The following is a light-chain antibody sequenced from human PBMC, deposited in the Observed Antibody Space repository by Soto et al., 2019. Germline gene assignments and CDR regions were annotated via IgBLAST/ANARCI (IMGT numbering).Light chain of an antibody. CDR1: HSLIKW. Sequence: DRQNTKLTTTQSAAVGKRVNITCRASHSLIKWLAWYQQKPGKAPKLLIYAASTLQSGVPSRFSGSGSGTDFTLTLTRLQPEASVTNYCQPYTTYSEAFGQGTKVDIK. V-gene: IGKV1-5*01. J-gene: IGKJ1*01. CDR2: AAS. CDR3: QPYTTYSEA.